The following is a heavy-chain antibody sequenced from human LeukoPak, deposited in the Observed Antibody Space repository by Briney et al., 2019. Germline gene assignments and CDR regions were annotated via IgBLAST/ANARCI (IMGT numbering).Heavy chain of an antibody. D-gene: IGHD1-1*01. V-gene: IGHV4-59*01. CDR3: ARVATGIFDY. J-gene: IGHJ4*02. CDR2: IYYSGST. CDR1: GGSISSYY. Sequence: SETLSLTCTVSGGSISSYYWSWIRQPPGKGLEWIGYIYYSGSTNYNPSLKSRVTISVDTSKNQFSLKLSSVTAADTAVFYCARVATGIFDYWGQGTLVTVSS.